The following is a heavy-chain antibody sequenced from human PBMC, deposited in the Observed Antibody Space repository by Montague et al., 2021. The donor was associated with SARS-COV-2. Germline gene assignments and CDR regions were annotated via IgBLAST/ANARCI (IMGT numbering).Heavy chain of an antibody. D-gene: IGHD3-16*01. Sequence: SETLSLTRSVSGVSVSSNNWNWTCIRPPPGQELEWVGNIYLNGNXILXPSLDGHVTTSIDTSKNSFSLTLTSATPADTAVYYCARDVVGVKTNWLDTWGQGTLVTVSS. CDR2: IYLNGNX. CDR3: ARDVVGVKTNWLDT. CDR1: GVSVSSNNWN. V-gene: IGHV4-61*03. J-gene: IGHJ5*02.